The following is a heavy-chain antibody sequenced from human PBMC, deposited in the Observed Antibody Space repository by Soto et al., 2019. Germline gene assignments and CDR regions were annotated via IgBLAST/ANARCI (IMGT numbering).Heavy chain of an antibody. CDR3: AKDSPYGGDYWDGFDP. J-gene: IGHJ5*02. V-gene: IGHV1-69*01. CDR1: GGTFGSYG. D-gene: IGHD4-17*01. CDR2: IIPIFGTT. Sequence: QVQLVQSGTEVKKPGSSVKVSCKASGGTFGSYGFSWVRQAPGQGLEWLGGIIPIFGTTNYAQKLQGRVTVTAGESTTPAYMELNSLTSADTAVCYCAKDSPYGGDYWDGFDPWGQGTLVTVSS.